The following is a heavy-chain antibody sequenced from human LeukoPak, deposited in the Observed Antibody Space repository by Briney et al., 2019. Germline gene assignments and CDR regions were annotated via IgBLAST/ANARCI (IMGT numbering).Heavy chain of an antibody. CDR1: GFTFSSYA. CDR3: ARALTYYNGSGSYILED. CDR2: ISYDGSNK. D-gene: IGHD3-10*01. V-gene: IGHV3-30*04. J-gene: IGHJ4*02. Sequence: GGSLRLSCAASGFTFSSYAMHWGRQAPGKGLEWVAVISYDGSNKYYADSVKGRFTISRDNSKNTLYLQMNSLRAEDTAVYYCARALTYYNGSGSYILEDWGQGTLVTVSS.